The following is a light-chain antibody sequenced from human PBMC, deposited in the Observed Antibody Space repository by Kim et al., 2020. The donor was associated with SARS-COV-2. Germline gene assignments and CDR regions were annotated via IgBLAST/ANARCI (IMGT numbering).Light chain of an antibody. Sequence: QSVTISCTGTSSDVGGYNYVSWYQQYPGKAPNLIIYNFSKRPSGVPDRFSGSNSGNTASLTISGLQAEDEADYYCCSYAGNYIRVFGGGTKVTVL. CDR2: NFS. CDR1: SSDVGGYNY. CDR3: CSYAGNYIRV. V-gene: IGLV2-11*03. J-gene: IGLJ3*02.